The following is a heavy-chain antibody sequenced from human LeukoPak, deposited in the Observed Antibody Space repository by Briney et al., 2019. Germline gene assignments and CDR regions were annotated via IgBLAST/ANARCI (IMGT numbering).Heavy chain of an antibody. D-gene: IGHD5-12*01. CDR3: ARVSYDSPGLYGMDV. J-gene: IGHJ6*02. Sequence: SVKVSCKASGGTFSSYAISWVRQAPGQGLEWMGGIIPIFGTANYAQKFQGRVTATADESTSTAYMELGGLRSEDTAVYYCARVSYDSPGLYGMDVWGQGTTVTVSS. V-gene: IGHV1-69*13. CDR1: GGTFSSYA. CDR2: IIPIFGTA.